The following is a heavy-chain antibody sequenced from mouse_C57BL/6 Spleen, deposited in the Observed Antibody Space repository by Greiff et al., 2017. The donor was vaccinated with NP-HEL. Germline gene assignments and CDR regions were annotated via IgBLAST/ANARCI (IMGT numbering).Heavy chain of an antibody. Sequence: VQLQQSGAELVKPGASVKLSCKASGYTFTSYWMHWVKQRPGRGLEWIGRIDPNSGGTKYNEKFKSKATLTVDKPSSTAYMQLSSLTSEDSAVYYCARWNYGSSYEVYFDYWGQGTTLTVSS. CDR3: ARWNYGSSYEVYFDY. CDR2: IDPNSGGT. D-gene: IGHD1-1*01. CDR1: GYTFTSYW. V-gene: IGHV1-72*01. J-gene: IGHJ2*01.